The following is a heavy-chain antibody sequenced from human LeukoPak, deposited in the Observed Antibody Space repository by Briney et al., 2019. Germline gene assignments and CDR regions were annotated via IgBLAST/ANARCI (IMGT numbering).Heavy chain of an antibody. J-gene: IGHJ6*03. D-gene: IGHD3-16*01. CDR2: IDNSGST. V-gene: IGHV4-61*09. CDR1: GGSISSTGYY. Sequence: SQTLSLTCIVSGGSISSTGYYWTWIRQPAGKGLEWIGHIDNSGSTNCNPSLKSRVTISVDTSKNQFPLNLTSVTAADTAVYYCARDCEFCDLLFYMNVWGKGTTVTVSS. CDR3: ARDCEFCDLLFYMNV.